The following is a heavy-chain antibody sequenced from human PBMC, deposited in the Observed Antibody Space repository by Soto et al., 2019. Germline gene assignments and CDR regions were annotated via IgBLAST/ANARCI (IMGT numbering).Heavy chain of an antibody. CDR3: ASQAAMAFDY. Sequence: GGSLRLSCAASGFTFSSYSMNWVRQAPGKGLEWVSSVSSSSSYIYYADSVKGRFTISRDNAKNSLYLQMNSLRAEDTAVYYCASQAAMAFDYWGQGTLVTVSS. V-gene: IGHV3-21*01. D-gene: IGHD2-2*01. CDR2: VSSSSSYI. CDR1: GFTFSSYS. J-gene: IGHJ4*02.